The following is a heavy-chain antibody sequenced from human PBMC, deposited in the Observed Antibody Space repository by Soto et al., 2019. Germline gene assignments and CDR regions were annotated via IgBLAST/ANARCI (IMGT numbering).Heavy chain of an antibody. J-gene: IGHJ6*02. V-gene: IGHV3-48*01. CDR3: ARELGYCSGGSCPYYGMDV. CDR2: ISSSSSTI. CDR1: GFTFSSYS. D-gene: IGHD2-15*01. Sequence: PGGSLRLSCAASGFTFSSYSMNWVRQAPGKGLEWVSYISSSSSTIYYADSVKGRFTISRDNAKNSLYLQMNSLRAEDTAVYYCARELGYCSGGSCPYYGMDVWGQGTTVTVSS.